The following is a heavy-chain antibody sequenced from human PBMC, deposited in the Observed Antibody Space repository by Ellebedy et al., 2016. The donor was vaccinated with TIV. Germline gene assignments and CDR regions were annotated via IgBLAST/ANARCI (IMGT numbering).Heavy chain of an antibody. J-gene: IGHJ6*03. Sequence: ASVKVSCKASGYTFTSYGISWVRQAPGQGPEWLGWISAYNGNTENAQKLQGRVTMTTDTSTSTAYMELRSPRSDDTAVYYCARVNPPYYYYMDVWGKGTTVTVSS. CDR1: GYTFTSYG. CDR2: ISAYNGNT. D-gene: IGHD1-14*01. CDR3: ARVNPPYYYYMDV. V-gene: IGHV1-18*01.